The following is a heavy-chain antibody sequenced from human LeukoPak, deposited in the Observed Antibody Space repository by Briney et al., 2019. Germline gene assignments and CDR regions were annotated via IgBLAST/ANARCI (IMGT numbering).Heavy chain of an antibody. CDR1: GGSISSSNW. CDR2: IYHSGST. V-gene: IGHV4-4*02. D-gene: IGHD1-1*01. Sequence: SGTLSLTCVVSGGSISSSNWWSWVRQPPGKGLEWIGEIYHSGSTNYNPSLKSRVTISVDKSKNQFSLKLSSVTAADTAVYYCARELEIRSTLHYYYGMDVWGQGTTVTVSS. J-gene: IGHJ6*02. CDR3: ARELEIRSTLHYYYGMDV.